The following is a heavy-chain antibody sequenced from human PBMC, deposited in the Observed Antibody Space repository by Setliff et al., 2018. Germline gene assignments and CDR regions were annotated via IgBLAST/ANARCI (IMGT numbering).Heavy chain of an antibody. J-gene: IGHJ4*02. V-gene: IGHV3-30*02. CDR3: ARDLFRNSGGLYC. Sequence: GGSLRLSCATSGFSFRSYALHWVRQAPGKGLEWVALIRYDARNEYYADSVKDRFGISRDNSKNILYLQMRSLRPDDTAVYYCARDLFRNSGGLYCWGQGTLVTVSS. D-gene: IGHD1-7*01. CDR1: GFSFRSYA. CDR2: IRYDARNE.